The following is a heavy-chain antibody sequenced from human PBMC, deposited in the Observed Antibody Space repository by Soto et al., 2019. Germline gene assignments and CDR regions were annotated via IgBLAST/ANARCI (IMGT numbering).Heavy chain of an antibody. CDR1: GFTFSSYW. D-gene: IGHD1-1*01. CDR2: IKQDGSEK. J-gene: IGHJ4*02. V-gene: IGHV3-7*01. CDR3: ARDPSPWNDWVFDY. Sequence: GGSLRLSCAASGFTFSSYWMSWVRQAPGKGLEWVANIKQDGSEKYYVDSVKGRFTISRDNAKNSLYLQMNSLRAEDTAVYYCARDPSPWNDWVFDYWGQGTLVTVSS.